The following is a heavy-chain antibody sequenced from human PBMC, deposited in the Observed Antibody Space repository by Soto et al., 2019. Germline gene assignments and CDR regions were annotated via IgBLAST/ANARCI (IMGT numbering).Heavy chain of an antibody. V-gene: IGHV4-30-2*01. J-gene: IGHJ5*02. CDR1: GGSISSGGYS. CDR3: ARTSYDFWSGYYTRRWGNWFDP. CDR2: IYQSGST. Sequence: SETLSLTCAVSGGSISSGGYSWSWIRQPPGKGLEWIGYIYQSGSTYYNPSLKSRVTISVDRSKNQFSLKLSAVTAADTAVYYCARTSYDFWSGYYTRRWGNWFDPWGQGTLVTVSS. D-gene: IGHD3-3*01.